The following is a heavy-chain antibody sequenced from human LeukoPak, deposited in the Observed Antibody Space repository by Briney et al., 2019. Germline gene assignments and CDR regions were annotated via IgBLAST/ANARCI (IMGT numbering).Heavy chain of an antibody. D-gene: IGHD4-17*01. V-gene: IGHV3-23*01. CDR2: ISGSGGST. J-gene: IGHJ4*02. CDR1: GFTFSSYA. Sequence: GGSLRPSCAASGFTFSSYAMSWVRQAPGKGLEWVSAISGSGGSTYYADSVKGRFTISRDNSKNTLYLQMNSLRAEDTAVYYCAKDDHPTVTTVYDYWGQGTLVTVSS. CDR3: AKDDHPTVTTVYDY.